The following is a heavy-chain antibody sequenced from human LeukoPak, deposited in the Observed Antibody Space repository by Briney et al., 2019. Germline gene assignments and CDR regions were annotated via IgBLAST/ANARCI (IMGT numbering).Heavy chain of an antibody. D-gene: IGHD3-3*01. Sequence: GGSLRLSCAASGFTFSNYAMSWVRQAPGKGLEWVSAISGSGDSTYYADSVKGRFTISRDNSMETLYLQMNSLRAEDTATYFCAKRLSFGVAIGDFDYWGQGALVTVSS. CDR1: GFTFSNYA. V-gene: IGHV3-23*01. CDR3: AKRLSFGVAIGDFDY. J-gene: IGHJ4*02. CDR2: ISGSGDST.